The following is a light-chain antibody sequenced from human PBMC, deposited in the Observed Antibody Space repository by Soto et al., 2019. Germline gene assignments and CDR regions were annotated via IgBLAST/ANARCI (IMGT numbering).Light chain of an antibody. Sequence: EIVLPQSPATLSLSPGERATLSCRASQSVSSYLAWYQQKPGQAPRLLIYDASNRATGIPARFSGSGSGTDFTLTISSLEPEDFAVDDCQQHSNWLTFGGGTKVEIK. CDR1: QSVSSY. J-gene: IGKJ4*01. V-gene: IGKV3-11*01. CDR2: DAS. CDR3: QQHSNWLT.